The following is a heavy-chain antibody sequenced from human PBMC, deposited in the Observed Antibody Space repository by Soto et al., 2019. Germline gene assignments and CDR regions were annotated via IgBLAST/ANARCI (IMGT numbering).Heavy chain of an antibody. J-gene: IGHJ4*02. Sequence: QVQLQESGPGLVKPSQTLSLTCTVSGGSISSGGYYWSWIRQHPGKGLEWIGYIYYSGSTYYNPTLKSRVTIAVDTSKTQSPPKLRSVTAADKAVYYCAGEGGIVGATAADYWGQGTLVTVSS. CDR2: IYYSGST. D-gene: IGHD1-26*01. CDR3: AGEGGIVGATAADY. V-gene: IGHV4-31*03. CDR1: GGSISSGGYY.